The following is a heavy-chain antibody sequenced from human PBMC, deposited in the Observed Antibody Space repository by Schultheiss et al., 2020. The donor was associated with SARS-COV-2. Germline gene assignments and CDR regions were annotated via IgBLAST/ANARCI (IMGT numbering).Heavy chain of an antibody. CDR2: IVVGSGNT. Sequence: SVKVSCKASGFTFTSSAMQWVRQARGQRLEWIGWIVVGSGNTNYAQKLQERVTITRGMSTSTAYMELSSLRSEDTAVYYCAAQWDGSGWYGSWFDPWGQGTLVTVSS. J-gene: IGHJ5*02. CDR3: AAQWDGSGWYGSWFDP. D-gene: IGHD6-19*01. V-gene: IGHV1-58*02. CDR1: GFTFTSSA.